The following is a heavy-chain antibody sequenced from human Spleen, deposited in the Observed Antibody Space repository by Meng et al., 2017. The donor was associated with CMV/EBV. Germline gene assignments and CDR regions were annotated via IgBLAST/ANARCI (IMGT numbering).Heavy chain of an antibody. CDR1: GDFISSSSYY. CDR2: IYYSGST. CDR3: ARIVGATRVDI. V-gene: IGHV4-39*01. D-gene: IGHD1-26*01. J-gene: IGHJ3*02. Sequence: SETLSLTCTVSGDFISSSSYYWGWIRQPPGKGLEWIGSIYYSGSTYYNPSLKSRVTISVDTSKNQFSLKLSSVTVADTAVYYCARIVGATRVDIWGQGTMVTVSS.